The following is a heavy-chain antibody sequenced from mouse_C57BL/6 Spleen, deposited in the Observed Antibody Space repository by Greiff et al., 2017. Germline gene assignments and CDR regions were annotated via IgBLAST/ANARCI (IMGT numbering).Heavy chain of an antibody. CDR2: IHPNSGST. Sequence: QVQLQQPGAELVKPGASVKLSCKASGYTFTSYWMHWVKQRPGQGLEWIGMIHPNSGSTNYNEKFKSKATLTVDKSSSTAYMQLSGLTSEDSAVYYCARYNDNYESWLADRGQGTLVTASA. V-gene: IGHV1-64*01. J-gene: IGHJ3*01. CDR3: ARYNDNYESWLAD. CDR1: GYTFTSYW. D-gene: IGHD2-1*01.